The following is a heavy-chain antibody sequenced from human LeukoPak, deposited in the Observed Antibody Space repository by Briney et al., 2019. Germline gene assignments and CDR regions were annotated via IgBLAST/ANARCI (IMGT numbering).Heavy chain of an antibody. V-gene: IGHV4-34*01. Sequence: ASETLSLTCAVYGESLSYYYWSWIRQSPEKGLEGIRDINRSGNTIFNPSLKSRVPIPVGKSKNQFSLKLSSVTAADKAVYYCARGVFYCGNDRYVDYWGQGTLVTVSS. J-gene: IGHJ4*02. CDR1: GESLSYYY. CDR2: INRSGNT. CDR3: ARGVFYCGNDRYVDY. D-gene: IGHD2-21*01.